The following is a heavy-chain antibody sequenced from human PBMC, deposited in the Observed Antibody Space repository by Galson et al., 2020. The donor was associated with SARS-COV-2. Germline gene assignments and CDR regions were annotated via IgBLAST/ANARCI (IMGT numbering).Heavy chain of an antibody. Sequence: GGSLRLSCAASGFTFSSYSMNWFRQAPGKGLEWSSSIISIRSYIYYADSVNGRFTISRDNAKNSLYLQMNSLRAEDTAVYYCARDWATVTRYWYFDLWGRGTLVTVSS. CDR3: ARDWATVTRYWYFDL. CDR1: GFTFSSYS. CDR2: IISIRSYI. J-gene: IGHJ2*01. V-gene: IGHV3-21*01. D-gene: IGHD4-17*01.